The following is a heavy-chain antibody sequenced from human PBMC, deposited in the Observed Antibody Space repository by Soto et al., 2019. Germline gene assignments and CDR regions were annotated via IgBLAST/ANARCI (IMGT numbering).Heavy chain of an antibody. V-gene: IGHV4-59*08. CDR3: ARRWGRTFDY. CDR2: IYYSGST. D-gene: IGHD7-27*01. Sequence: SETLSLTCTVSGGSISSYYWSWIRQPPGKGLEWIGYIYYSGSTNYNPALKSRVTISVDTSKNQFSLKLSSVTAADTAVYYCARRWGRTFDYWGQGTLVTVSS. CDR1: GGSISSYY. J-gene: IGHJ4*02.